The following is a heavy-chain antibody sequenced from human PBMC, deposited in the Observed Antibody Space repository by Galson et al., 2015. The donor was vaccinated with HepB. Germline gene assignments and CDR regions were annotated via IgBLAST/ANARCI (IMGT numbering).Heavy chain of an antibody. CDR3: ARIAVAAYYFDY. D-gene: IGHD6-19*01. Sequence: LSLTCTVSGGSISSSSYYWGWIRQPPGKGLEWIGSIYYSGSTYYNPSLKSRVTISVDTSKNQFSLKLSSVTAADTAVYYCARIAVAAYYFDYWGQGTLVTVSS. CDR1: GGSISSSSYY. CDR2: IYYSGST. V-gene: IGHV4-39*07. J-gene: IGHJ4*02.